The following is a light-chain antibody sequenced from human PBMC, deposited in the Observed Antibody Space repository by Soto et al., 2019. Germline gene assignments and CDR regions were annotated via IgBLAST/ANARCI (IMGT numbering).Light chain of an antibody. CDR1: SSNIGAGYD. CDR3: QSYESSLSDLV. Sequence: QSVLTQPPSVSGAPGQRVTISCTGSSSNIGAGYDVHWYQQLPGAAPKLLIYGNYNRPSGVPDRFSGSKSGTSASLAITGLQAEDEADYYCQSYESSLSDLVFGTGTKVTVL. J-gene: IGLJ1*01. V-gene: IGLV1-40*01. CDR2: GNY.